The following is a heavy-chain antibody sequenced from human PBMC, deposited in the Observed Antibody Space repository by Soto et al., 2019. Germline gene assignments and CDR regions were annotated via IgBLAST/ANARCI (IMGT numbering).Heavy chain of an antibody. J-gene: IGHJ5*02. Sequence: QLQLQESGPGLVKPSETLSLTCTVSGGSISSSSYYWGWIRQPPGKGLEWIGCIYYSGSTYYNPSLKRRGTISVDTSKNPFSLKLSSVPAADTAGYYCARGGEDVGFHPWGQGTLVTVSS. V-gene: IGHV4-39*01. CDR3: ARGGEDVGFHP. CDR1: GGSISSSSYY. CDR2: IYYSGST. D-gene: IGHD3-10*01.